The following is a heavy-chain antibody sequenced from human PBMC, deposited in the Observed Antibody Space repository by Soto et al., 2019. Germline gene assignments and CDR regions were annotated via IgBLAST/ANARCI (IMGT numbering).Heavy chain of an antibody. V-gene: IGHV4-4*07. CDR1: VGSISNYY. CDR3: ARGAHDFWSGPFDY. J-gene: IGHJ4*02. CDR2: IDTSEST. Sequence: SETLSLTCTVSVGSISNYYCNWIRQPAGKGLEWIGRIDTSESTNYNPSLKSRVTMSVDTSKQEFSLKLSSVTAADTALYYCARGAHDFWSGPFDYWGRGALVTVSS. D-gene: IGHD3-3*01.